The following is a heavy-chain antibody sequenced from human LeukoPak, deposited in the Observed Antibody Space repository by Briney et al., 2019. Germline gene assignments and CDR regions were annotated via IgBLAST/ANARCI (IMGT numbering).Heavy chain of an antibody. CDR1: GGSISSYY. Sequence: SETLSLTCTVSGGSISSYYWSWIRQPAGKGLEWIGRIYTSGSTNYNTSLKSRVTMSVETSKNQFSLKLSSVTAADTAVYYCAREGGLRFLEWANNWFDPWGQGTLVTVSS. V-gene: IGHV4-4*07. CDR3: AREGGLRFLEWANNWFDP. D-gene: IGHD3-3*01. CDR2: IYTSGST. J-gene: IGHJ5*02.